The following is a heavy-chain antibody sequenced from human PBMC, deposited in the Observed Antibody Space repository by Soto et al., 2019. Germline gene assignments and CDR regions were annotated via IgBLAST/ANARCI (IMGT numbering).Heavy chain of an antibody. J-gene: IGHJ4*02. Sequence: QVQLVQSGAEVKEPGASLKVSCKASGYTFTDYYMHWVRQAPGQGLEWMAIINPSDGRSTYAQDCQGRVTMTSDTSTSTIYMYLSSLRSEDTAVYYCTRGGCLSETCPGTLFELWGQGTLVAVSS. CDR2: INPSDGRS. D-gene: IGHD1-1*01. CDR3: TRGGCLSETCPGTLFEL. V-gene: IGHV1-46*01. CDR1: GYTFTDYY.